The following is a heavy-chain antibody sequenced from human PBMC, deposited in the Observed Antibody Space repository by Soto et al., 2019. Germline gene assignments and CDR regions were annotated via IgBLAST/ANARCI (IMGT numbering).Heavy chain of an antibody. V-gene: IGHV3-7*05. J-gene: IGHJ3*02. CDR3: ARDVSPGSSGLYFEAFAI. CDR1: EFAFSSYW. CDR2: IRKDGSQR. Sequence: EVQLVEAGGGLVQPGGSLTLSCAASEFAFSSYWMTWVRQAPGKGLEWVANIRKDGSQRSYLDSVRGRFTISRDNAKTSLYLQMNSLRAEDTAMYFCARDVSPGSSGLYFEAFAIWGQGTMVTVSS. D-gene: IGHD6-25*01.